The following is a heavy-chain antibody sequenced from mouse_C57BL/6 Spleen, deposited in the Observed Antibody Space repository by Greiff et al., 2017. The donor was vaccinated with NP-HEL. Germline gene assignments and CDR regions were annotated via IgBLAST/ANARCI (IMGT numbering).Heavy chain of an antibody. V-gene: IGHV5-17*01. CDR1: GFTFSDYG. D-gene: IGHD1-1*01. CDR3: AKPWDYGSSYGYFDV. CDR2: ISSGSSTI. Sequence: EVQGVESGGGLVKPGGSLKLSCAASGFTFSDYGMHWVRQAPEKGLEWVAYISSGSSTIYYADTVKGRFTISRDNAKNTLFLQMTSLRSEDTAMYYCAKPWDYGSSYGYFDVWGTGTTVTVSS. J-gene: IGHJ1*03.